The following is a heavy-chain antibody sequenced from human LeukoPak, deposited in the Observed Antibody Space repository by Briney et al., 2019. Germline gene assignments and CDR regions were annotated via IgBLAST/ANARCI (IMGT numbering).Heavy chain of an antibody. Sequence: SVKVSCKASGGTSSSYAISWVRQAPGQGLEWMGGIIPIFGTANYAQKFQGRVTITADESTSTAYMELSSLRSEDTAVYYCAREGYYDSSGEEVFDPWGQGTLVTVSS. CDR3: AREGYYDSSGEEVFDP. J-gene: IGHJ5*02. D-gene: IGHD3-22*01. V-gene: IGHV1-69*13. CDR2: IIPIFGTA. CDR1: GGTSSSYA.